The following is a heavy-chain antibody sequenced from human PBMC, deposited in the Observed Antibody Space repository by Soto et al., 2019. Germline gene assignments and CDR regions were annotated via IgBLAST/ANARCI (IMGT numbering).Heavy chain of an antibody. D-gene: IGHD2-15*01. Sequence: QVQLVQSGAEVKKPGASVKVSCKASGYTFTNYGVTWVRQAPGQGLEWMGWVSAYNGDTNYAQKLQGRVTMSTDTSTNAAYMELRSLRSDDTAVYYCARGGAGYCRGGSCPQNWFDPWGQGTLVIVSS. J-gene: IGHJ5*02. CDR3: ARGGAGYCRGGSCPQNWFDP. CDR1: GYTFTNYG. CDR2: VSAYNGDT. V-gene: IGHV1-18*01.